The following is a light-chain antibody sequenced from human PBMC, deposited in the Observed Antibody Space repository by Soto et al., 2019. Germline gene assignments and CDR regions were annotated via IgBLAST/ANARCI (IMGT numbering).Light chain of an antibody. CDR1: SDYSHYK. CDR3: GADHGSGSNFVVV. J-gene: IGLJ2*01. CDR2: VGTGGIVG. V-gene: IGLV9-49*01. Sequence: QPVLTQPPSASASLGASVTLTCTLSSDYSHYKVDWYQQRPGKGPRFVMRVGTGGIVGSKGDGIPDRFSVLGSGLNRYLTIKNIQEEDESDYHCGADHGSGSNFVVVFGGGTKLTVL.